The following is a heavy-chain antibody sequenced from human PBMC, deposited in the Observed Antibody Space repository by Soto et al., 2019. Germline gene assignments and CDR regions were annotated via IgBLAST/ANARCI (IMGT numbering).Heavy chain of an antibody. J-gene: IGHJ4*02. CDR2: IYPGDSDT. V-gene: IGHV5-51*01. CDR1: GYSFTTYW. Sequence: PGESLKISCKASGYSFTTYWIGWVRQMPGKGLEWMGIIYPGDSDTRYSPSFHGQVTISADKSISTTYLQWSSLKASDTAIYYCARRGYAYGEYDYWGQGTLVTVSS. D-gene: IGHD4-17*01. CDR3: ARRGYAYGEYDY.